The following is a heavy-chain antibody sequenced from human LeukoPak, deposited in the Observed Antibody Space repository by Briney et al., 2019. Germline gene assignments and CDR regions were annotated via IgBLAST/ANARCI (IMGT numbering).Heavy chain of an antibody. CDR1: GDSISSTSTA. CDR2: TYYRSKWYT. CDR3: ARGPKTGWFDH. Sequence: SQTLSLTCAISGDSISSTSTAWHWIRQSPSRGLEWLGRTYYRSKWYTDYAESVKSRLVINPDTSKNEFSLQMTSVTSSDTAIYFCARGPKTGWFDHWGQGTLVAVSS. V-gene: IGHV6-1*01. J-gene: IGHJ5*02. D-gene: IGHD3-9*01.